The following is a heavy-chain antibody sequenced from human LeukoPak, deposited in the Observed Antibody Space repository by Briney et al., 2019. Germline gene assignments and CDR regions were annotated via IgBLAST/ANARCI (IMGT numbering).Heavy chain of an antibody. CDR2: INHSGST. CDR3: ARPRRRYYDSSAICYFDY. CDR1: GGSFSGYY. Sequence: PSETLSLTCAVYGGSFSGYYWSWIRQPPGKGLEWIGEINHSGSTNYNPSLKSRVTISVDTSKNQFSLKLSSVTAADTAVYYCARPRRRYYDSSAICYFDYWGQGTLVTVSS. J-gene: IGHJ4*02. V-gene: IGHV4-34*01. D-gene: IGHD3-22*01.